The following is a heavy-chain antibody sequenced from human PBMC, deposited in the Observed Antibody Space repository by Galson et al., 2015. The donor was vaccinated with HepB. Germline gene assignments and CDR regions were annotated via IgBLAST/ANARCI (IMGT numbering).Heavy chain of an antibody. J-gene: IGHJ4*02. D-gene: IGHD5-18*01. CDR2: IWYDGSNK. Sequence: SLRLSCAASGFTFSSYGMHWVRQAPGKGLEWVAVIWYDGSNKYYADSVKGRFTISRDNSKNTLYLQMNSLRAEDTAVYYCAKDLLVPPPLRWIQLSDYEQGEDYWGQGTLVTVS. CDR1: GFTFSSYG. CDR3: AKDLLVPPPLRWIQLSDYEQGEDY. V-gene: IGHV3-33*06.